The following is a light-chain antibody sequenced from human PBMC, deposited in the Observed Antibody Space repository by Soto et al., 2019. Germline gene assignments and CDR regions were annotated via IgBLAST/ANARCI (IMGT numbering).Light chain of an antibody. CDR1: SSDVGSYNL. V-gene: IGLV2-23*01. J-gene: IGLJ2*01. CDR3: CSYAGSSIVV. CDR2: EGS. Sequence: ALTQPASVSGSPGQSITISCTGTSSDVGSYNLVSWYQQHPGKAPKLMIYEGSKRPSGVSNRFSGSKSGNTASLTISGLQAEDEADYYCCSYAGSSIVVFGGGTQLTVL.